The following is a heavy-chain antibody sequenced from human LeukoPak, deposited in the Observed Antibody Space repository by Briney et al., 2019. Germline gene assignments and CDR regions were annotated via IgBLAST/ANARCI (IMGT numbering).Heavy chain of an antibody. CDR3: ASSNIAVAVPTYIDY. V-gene: IGHV1-69*06. CDR2: IIPIFGTA. CDR1: GGTFSSYG. D-gene: IGHD6-19*01. Sequence: ASVKVSCXASGGTFSSYGISWVRQARGQGLEWMGGIIPIFGTAYYAQNFHDRVTITADKSTSTAYMELSSLRSEDTAVYYCASSNIAVAVPTYIDYWGQGTLVTVSS. J-gene: IGHJ4*02.